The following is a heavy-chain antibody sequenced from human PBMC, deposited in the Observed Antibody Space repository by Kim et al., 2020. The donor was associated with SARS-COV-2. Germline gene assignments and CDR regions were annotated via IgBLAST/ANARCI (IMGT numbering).Heavy chain of an antibody. J-gene: IGHJ4*02. CDR1: GFTFSSYS. CDR3: ARALGYCSGGSCYSWYYFDY. Sequence: GGSLRLSCAASGFTFSSYSMNWVRQAPGKGLEWVSSISSSSSYIYYADSVKGRFTISRDNAKNSLYLQMNSLRAEDTAVYYCARALGYCSGGSCYSWYYFDYWGQGTLVTVSS. V-gene: IGHV3-21*01. CDR2: ISSSSSYI. D-gene: IGHD2-15*01.